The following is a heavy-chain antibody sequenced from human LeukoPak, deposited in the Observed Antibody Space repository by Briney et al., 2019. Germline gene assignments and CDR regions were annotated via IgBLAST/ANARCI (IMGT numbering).Heavy chain of an antibody. V-gene: IGHV3-30-3*01. Sequence: GGSLRLSCAASGFSFSNAWMNWIRQAPGKGLEWVAVISYDGSNKYYADSVKGRFTISRDNSKNTLYLQMNSLRAEDTAVYYCVRAGYDFWSGHAYFDYWGQGTLVTVSS. CDR2: ISYDGSNK. CDR3: VRAGYDFWSGHAYFDY. D-gene: IGHD3-3*01. J-gene: IGHJ4*02. CDR1: GFSFSNAW.